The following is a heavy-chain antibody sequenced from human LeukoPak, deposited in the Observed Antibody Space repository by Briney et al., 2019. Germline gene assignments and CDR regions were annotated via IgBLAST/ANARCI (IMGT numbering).Heavy chain of an antibody. CDR2: IKQDGSEK. D-gene: IGHD2-2*01. Sequence: GGSLRLSCAASGFTFSSYWMSWVRQAPGKGLEWVANIKQDGSEKYYVDSVKGRFTISRDNAKNSLYLQMNSLRAEDTAVYYCASSDHIGVRVVPAAILLPNPPNDYWGQGTLVTVSS. J-gene: IGHJ4*02. CDR3: ASSDHIGVRVVPAAILLPNPPNDY. V-gene: IGHV3-7*01. CDR1: GFTFSSYW.